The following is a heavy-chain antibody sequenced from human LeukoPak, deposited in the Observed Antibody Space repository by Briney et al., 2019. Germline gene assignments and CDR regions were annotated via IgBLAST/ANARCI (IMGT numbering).Heavy chain of an antibody. V-gene: IGHV3-23*01. D-gene: IGHD1-26*01. J-gene: IGHJ4*02. CDR2: ISGSGDNT. CDR1: GFTFSSYA. CDR3: ALTRMGRGGTNYFDY. Sequence: GGSLRLSCAASGFTFSSYAMSWVRQAPGKGLEWVSGISGSGDNTYYADSVKGRFTISRGNSKNTLYLQMNSLRAEDTAVYYCALTRMGRGGTNYFDYWGQGTLVTVSS.